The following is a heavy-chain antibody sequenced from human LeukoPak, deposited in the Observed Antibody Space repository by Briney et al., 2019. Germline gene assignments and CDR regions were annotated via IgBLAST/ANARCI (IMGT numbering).Heavy chain of an antibody. J-gene: IGHJ5*02. CDR2: INPNSGGT. D-gene: IGHD1-26*01. Sequence: ASVKLSCTASGSTFTGYYMHWGRQPPGQGHEWMGWINPNSGGTNYAKKFQSRVTMTRDTTINTAYLEMSRLRSDDAAAYYCSRERDLGFPWGQGTLVTVSS. CDR3: SRERDLGFP. V-gene: IGHV1-2*02. CDR1: GSTFTGYY.